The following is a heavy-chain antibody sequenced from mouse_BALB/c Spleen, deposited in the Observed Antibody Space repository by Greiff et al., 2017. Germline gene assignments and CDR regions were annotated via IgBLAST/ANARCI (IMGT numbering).Heavy chain of an antibody. D-gene: IGHD1-2*01. CDR1: GFAFSSYD. J-gene: IGHJ1*01. V-gene: IGHV5-12-1*01. CDR3: ARHPRLWYFDV. CDR2: ISSGGGST. Sequence: EVKLVESGGGLVKPGGSLKLSCAASGFAFSSYDMSWVRQTPEKRLEWVAYISSGGGSTYYPDTVKGRFTISRDNAKNTLYLQMSSLKSEDTAMYYCARHPRLWYFDVWGAGTTVTVSS.